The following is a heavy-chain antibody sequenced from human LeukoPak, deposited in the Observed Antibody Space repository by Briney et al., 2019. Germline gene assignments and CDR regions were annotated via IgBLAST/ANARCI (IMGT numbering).Heavy chain of an antibody. CDR1: GGSMRSYF. V-gene: IGHV4-4*07. CDR3: AREEGSSTSYYYYYMGV. D-gene: IGHD2-2*01. CDR2: IYNSGST. J-gene: IGHJ6*03. Sequence: SETLSLTCTVSGGSMRSYFWNWIRQPAGKGLEWIGRIYNSGSTKYNPSLKSRVTMSVDTSKNQFSLKLSSVTAADTAVYYCAREEGSSTSYYYYYMGVRGKGTTVTVSS.